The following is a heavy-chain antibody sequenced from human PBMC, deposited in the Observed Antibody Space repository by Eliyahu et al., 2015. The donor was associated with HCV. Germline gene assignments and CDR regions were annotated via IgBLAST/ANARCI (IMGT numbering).Heavy chain of an antibody. CDR3: ARHTSGSYFYFDY. Sequence: EVQLLESGGGLVXPGVSLRLSCAASGFTFSSSVMXWVRQAPGKGLGWVSAIGGRGDSTYYADSVKGRFTISRDNSKKTLYLQMNSLRAEDTAVYYCARHTSGSYFYFDYWGQGTLVTVSS. CDR2: IGGRGDST. CDR1: GFTFSSSV. J-gene: IGHJ4*02. D-gene: IGHD1-26*01. V-gene: IGHV3-23*01.